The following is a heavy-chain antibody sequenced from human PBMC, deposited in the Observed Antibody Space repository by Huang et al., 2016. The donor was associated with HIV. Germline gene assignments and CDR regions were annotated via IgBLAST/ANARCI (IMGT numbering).Heavy chain of an antibody. CDR3: ARARGYYDSSVSYYFDY. J-gene: IGHJ4*02. Sequence: QVQLVQSGAEVKKPGSSVKVSCKASGGTFSSYAISWVRQAPGQGLEWVGGIIPVFGTANYAHKFQGRVTITADESTSTAYMERSSLRSEDTAVYYCARARGYYDSSVSYYFDYWGQGTLVTVSS. D-gene: IGHD3-22*01. V-gene: IGHV1-69*13. CDR1: GGTFSSYA. CDR2: IIPVFGTA.